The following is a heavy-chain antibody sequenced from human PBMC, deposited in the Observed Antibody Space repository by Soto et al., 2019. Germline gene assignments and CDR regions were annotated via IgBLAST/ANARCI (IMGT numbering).Heavy chain of an antibody. V-gene: IGHV3-7*05. CDR1: GFTFSSYW. J-gene: IGHJ6*02. CDR2: IKQDGSEK. Sequence: GGSLRLSCAASGFTFSSYWMSWVRQAPGKGLEWVANIKQDGSEKYYVDSVKGRFTISRDNAKNSLYLQMNGLRAEDTAVYYCARDQYYYDSSGYGHYYYYGMDVWGQGITVTVSS. D-gene: IGHD3-22*01. CDR3: ARDQYYYDSSGYGHYYYYGMDV.